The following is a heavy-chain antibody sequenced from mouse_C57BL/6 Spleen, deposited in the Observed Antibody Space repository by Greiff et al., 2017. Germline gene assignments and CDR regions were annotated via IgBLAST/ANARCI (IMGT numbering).Heavy chain of an antibody. CDR1: GYTFTSYD. J-gene: IGHJ3*01. CDR2: IYPRDGST. V-gene: IGHV1-85*01. Sequence: QVQLKQSGPELVKPGASVKLSCKASGYTFTSYDINWVKQRPGQGLEWIGWIYPRDGSTKYNEKFKGKATLTVDTSSSTAYMELHSLTSEDSAVYFCARRNYGNFLAYWGQGTLVTVSA. D-gene: IGHD2-1*01. CDR3: ARRNYGNFLAY.